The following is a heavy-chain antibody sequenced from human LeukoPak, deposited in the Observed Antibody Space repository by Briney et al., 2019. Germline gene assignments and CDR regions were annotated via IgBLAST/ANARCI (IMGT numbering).Heavy chain of an antibody. J-gene: IGHJ3*02. CDR2: IYPGDSDT. Sequence: GESLKISCKGFGYSFTSYWIGWVRQMPGKGLEWMGIIYPGDSDTRYSPSFEGQVIISADKSISTAYLQWSSLKATDTAKYYCARGYCSSISCKGDAFDIWGQGTMVTVSS. D-gene: IGHD2-2*01. V-gene: IGHV5-51*01. CDR1: GYSFTSYW. CDR3: ARGYCSSISCKGDAFDI.